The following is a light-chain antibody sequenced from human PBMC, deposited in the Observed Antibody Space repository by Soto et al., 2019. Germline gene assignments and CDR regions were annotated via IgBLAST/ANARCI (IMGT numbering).Light chain of an antibody. J-gene: IGKJ4*01. CDR3: QQYNTWPPLT. Sequence: EIVMTQSPATLSVSPGERATLSCRASQSVSGTSAWYQQKPGQAPRLLIYGASTRATGIPARFSGSGSGTEFTLTITSLQSEDFAVYYCQQYNTWPPLTFGGGTKVEIK. V-gene: IGKV3-15*01. CDR1: QSVSGT. CDR2: GAS.